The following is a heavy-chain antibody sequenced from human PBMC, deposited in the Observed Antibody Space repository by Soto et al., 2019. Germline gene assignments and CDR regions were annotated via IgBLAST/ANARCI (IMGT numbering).Heavy chain of an antibody. CDR2: ISGPGGSI. Sequence: LRLSCAASGFAFSSYAMNWVRQAPGKGLEWVSGISGPGGSIYYAASVEGRFTISRDNSKNTLYLQMNSLRAEDTAVYYCAKDLMLAPGGYFDSWGQGTLVTVSS. CDR1: GFAFSSYA. J-gene: IGHJ4*02. CDR3: AKDLMLAPGGYFDS. V-gene: IGHV3-23*01. D-gene: IGHD2-8*01.